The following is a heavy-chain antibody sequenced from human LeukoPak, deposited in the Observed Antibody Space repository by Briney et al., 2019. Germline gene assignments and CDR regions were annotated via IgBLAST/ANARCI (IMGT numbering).Heavy chain of an antibody. D-gene: IGHD3-16*01. CDR1: GFTFSSYA. V-gene: IGHV3-23*05. CDR3: ATPRLSDHFDY. CDR2: ITDNGNTT. Sequence: PGGSLRLSCAASGFTFSSYAMNWVRLSAGRGLEWVSAITDNGNTTYYADSVQGRFTISRDNSKNTLYLQMNSLGVEDTAVYYCATPRLSDHFDYWGLGTLVTVSS. J-gene: IGHJ4*02.